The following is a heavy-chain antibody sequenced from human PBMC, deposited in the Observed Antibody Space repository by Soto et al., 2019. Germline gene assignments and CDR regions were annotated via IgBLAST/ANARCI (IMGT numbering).Heavy chain of an antibody. J-gene: IGHJ5*02. CDR1: GCSISSGGYY. CDR3: ARGIQLWPGTNWFDP. Sequence: LSLTCTVSGCSISSGGYYWSWIRQHPGKGLEWIGYIYYSGSTYYNPSLKSRVTISVDTSKNQFSLKLSSVTAADTAVYYCARGIQLWPGTNWFDPWGQGTLVTVSS. CDR2: IYYSGST. D-gene: IGHD5-18*01. V-gene: IGHV4-31*03.